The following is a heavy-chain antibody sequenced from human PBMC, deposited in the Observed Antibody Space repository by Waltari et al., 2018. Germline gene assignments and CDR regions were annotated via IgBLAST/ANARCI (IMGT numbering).Heavy chain of an antibody. Sequence: EVQLVQSGAEVKKPGESLTISCKGSGYSFTSYWIAWVRPMPEKGLEWMGIIYPGDSETRYSPSFQGQVTISADKSISTAYLQWSSLKASDTAIYYCARKEAPGINNWFDPWGQGTLVTVSS. CDR1: GYSFTSYW. D-gene: IGHD1-1*01. V-gene: IGHV5-51*01. CDR2: IYPGDSET. J-gene: IGHJ5*02. CDR3: ARKEAPGINNWFDP.